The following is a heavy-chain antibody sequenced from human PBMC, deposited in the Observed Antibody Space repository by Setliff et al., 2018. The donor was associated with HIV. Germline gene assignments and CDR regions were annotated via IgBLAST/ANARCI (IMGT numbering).Heavy chain of an antibody. Sequence: SETLSLTCSVSGVSVGSGDYYWHWIRQHPEKALEWIGYIFHSGDTYYNPSLKSRISMSVDTSKNQFSLELTSLTAADTAVYYCATRPRIAARPFDYWGQGMVVTV. D-gene: IGHD6-6*01. J-gene: IGHJ4*02. CDR2: IFHSGDT. CDR3: ATRPRIAARPFDY. V-gene: IGHV4-31*03. CDR1: GVSVGSGDYY.